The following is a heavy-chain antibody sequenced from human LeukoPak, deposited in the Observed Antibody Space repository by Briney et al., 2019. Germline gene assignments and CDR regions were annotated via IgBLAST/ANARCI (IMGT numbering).Heavy chain of an antibody. CDR1: GFMFSSYS. D-gene: IGHD6-13*01. V-gene: IGHV3-30-3*01. J-gene: IGHJ4*02. CDR3: AREVTAAAGPYFDY. Sequence: GGSLRLSCAASGFMFSSYSMHWVRQAPGKGLEWVAVISYDGSNKYYADSVKGRFTISRDNSKNTLYLQMNSLRAEDTAVYYCAREVTAAAGPYFDYWGQGTLVTVSS. CDR2: ISYDGSNK.